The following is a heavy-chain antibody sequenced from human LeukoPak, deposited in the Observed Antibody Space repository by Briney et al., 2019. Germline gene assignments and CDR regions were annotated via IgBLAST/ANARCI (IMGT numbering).Heavy chain of an antibody. CDR1: GFPFSSYG. J-gene: IGHJ4*02. V-gene: IGHV3-30*02. D-gene: IGHD6-13*01. Sequence: GGPLRLSCETSGFPFSSYGMHWVRQAPGKGLEWVTFVRSEETFKYYTDSVRGRFTISRDDSKSTLFLEMSDLRPEDTALYYCARGLRAAAAGRSSPYYFDYWGQGTLVTVSS. CDR2: VRSEETFK. CDR3: ARGLRAAAAGRSSPYYFDY.